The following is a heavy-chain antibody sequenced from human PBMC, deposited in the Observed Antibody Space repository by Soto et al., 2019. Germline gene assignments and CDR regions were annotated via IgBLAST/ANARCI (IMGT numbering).Heavy chain of an antibody. D-gene: IGHD3-10*01. CDR1: GGSFSGYY. Sequence: PSETLSLTCAVYGGSFSGYYWTWIRQPPGTGLEWIGEINHSGSTNYNPSLKSRVTISVDTSKNQFSLKLTSVTAADTAVYYCASDSGLHPPRAPDYSGQGTLDIVSS. CDR2: INHSGST. V-gene: IGHV4-34*01. J-gene: IGHJ4*02. CDR3: ASDSGLHPPRAPDY.